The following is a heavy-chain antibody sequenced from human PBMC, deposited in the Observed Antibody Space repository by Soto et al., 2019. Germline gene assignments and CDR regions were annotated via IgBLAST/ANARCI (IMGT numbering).Heavy chain of an antibody. D-gene: IGHD6-19*01. CDR2: ISYDGSNK. Sequence: GGSLRLSCAASGFTFSSYAMHWVRQAPGKGLEWVAVISYDGSNKYYADSVKGRFTISRDNSKNTLYLQMNSLRAEDTAVYYCARDEAVAGTYRPGTPYYYYYYGMDVWGQGTTVTVSS. V-gene: IGHV3-30-3*01. CDR3: ARDEAVAGTYRPGTPYYYYYYGMDV. J-gene: IGHJ6*02. CDR1: GFTFSSYA.